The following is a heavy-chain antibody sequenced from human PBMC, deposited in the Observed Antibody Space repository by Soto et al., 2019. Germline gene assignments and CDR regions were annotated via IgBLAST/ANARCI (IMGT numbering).Heavy chain of an antibody. CDR2: ISLSGASA. CDR1: GFTFTSHA. Sequence: PGGSLRLSCASSGFTFTSHAMYWVRQAPGRGLEWVSKISLSGASADYVDSVKGRFTISRDTSKNILYLQMNSLRVEDTAIYYCAKGHGDESWFDPWGQGTLVTVSS. CDR3: AKGHGDESWFDP. D-gene: IGHD4-17*01. V-gene: IGHV3-23*01. J-gene: IGHJ5*02.